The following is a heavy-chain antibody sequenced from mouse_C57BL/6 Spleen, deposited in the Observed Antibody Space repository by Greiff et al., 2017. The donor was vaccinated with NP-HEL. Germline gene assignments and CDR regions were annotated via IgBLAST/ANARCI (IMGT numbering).Heavy chain of an antibody. CDR3: ARRQLTYFDY. Sequence: VQLQEPGAELVKPGASVKLSCKASGYTFTSYWMQWVKQRPGQGLEWIGEIDPSDSYTNYNQKFKGKATLTVDTSSSTAYMQLSSLTSEDSAVYYCARRQLTYFDYWGQGTTLTVSS. J-gene: IGHJ2*01. V-gene: IGHV1-50*01. CDR2: IDPSDSYT. D-gene: IGHD3-2*02. CDR1: GYTFTSYW.